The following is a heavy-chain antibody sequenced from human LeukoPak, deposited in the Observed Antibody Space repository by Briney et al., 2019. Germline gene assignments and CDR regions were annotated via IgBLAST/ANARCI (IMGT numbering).Heavy chain of an antibody. CDR2: ISSSSSTI. Sequence: PGGSLRLSCAASGFTFSSYSMNWVRQAPGKGLEWVSYISSSSSTIYYADSVKGRFTISRDNAKDSLYLQMNSLRAEDTAVYYCARETVAVAGHFDYWGQGTLVTVSS. V-gene: IGHV3-48*04. CDR1: GFTFSSYS. J-gene: IGHJ4*02. CDR3: ARETVAVAGHFDY. D-gene: IGHD6-19*01.